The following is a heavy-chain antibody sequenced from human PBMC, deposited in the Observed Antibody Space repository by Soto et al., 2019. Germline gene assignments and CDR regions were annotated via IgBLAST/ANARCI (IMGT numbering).Heavy chain of an antibody. CDR3: ARYDYYDSSGYFDY. V-gene: IGHV1-69*12. J-gene: IGHJ4*02. Sequence: QVQLVQSGAEVKKPGSSVKVSCKASGGTFSRYAISWVRQAPGQGLEWMGGIIPIFGTATYAQKFQDRVTIIADESPSTAYMELSSLRSEDTAVYYCARYDYYDSSGYFDYWGQGTLVTVSS. CDR1: GGTFSRYA. D-gene: IGHD3-22*01. CDR2: IIPIFGTA.